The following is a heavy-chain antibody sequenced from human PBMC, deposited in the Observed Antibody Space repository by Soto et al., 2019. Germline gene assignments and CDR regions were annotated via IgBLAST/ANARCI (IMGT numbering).Heavy chain of an antibody. CDR3: AAIAAAGPKYFDY. CDR2: IVVGSGNT. D-gene: IGHD6-13*01. V-gene: IGHV1-58*01. Sequence: GASVKVSCKASGFTFTSSAVQWVLQARGQRLEWIGWIVVGSGNTNYAQKFQERVTITRDMSTSTAYMELSSLRSEDTAVYYCAAIAAAGPKYFDYWGQGTLVTVSS. CDR1: GFTFTSSA. J-gene: IGHJ4*02.